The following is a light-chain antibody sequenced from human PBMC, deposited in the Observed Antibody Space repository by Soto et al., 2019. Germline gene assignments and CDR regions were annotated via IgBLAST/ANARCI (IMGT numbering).Light chain of an antibody. CDR2: AAS. Sequence: DIQMTQSPSSLSASIGDRITITCRATQDIRNNLAWFQKKPGKAPKSLIYAASILQSGVPSKFSGSVYGTYFTLTISSLYPEDVATYYCLQYEGYPLTFAGGTKVEI. J-gene: IGKJ4*01. CDR3: LQYEGYPLT. V-gene: IGKV1-16*02. CDR1: QDIRNN.